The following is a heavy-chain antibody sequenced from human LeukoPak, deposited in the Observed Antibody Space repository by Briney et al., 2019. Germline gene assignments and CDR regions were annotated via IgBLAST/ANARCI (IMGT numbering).Heavy chain of an antibody. CDR3: ARDLGVVVPAAIMGFDY. J-gene: IGHJ4*02. CDR2: ISAYNGNT. V-gene: IGHV1-18*01. Sequence: ASVKVSCKASGYTFTSYGISWVRQAPGQGLEWMGWISAYNGNTNYAQKLQGRVTMTTDTSTSTAYMELRSLRSDDTAVYYCARDLGVVVPAAIMGFDYWGQGTLVTVSS. CDR1: GYTFTSYG. D-gene: IGHD2-2*02.